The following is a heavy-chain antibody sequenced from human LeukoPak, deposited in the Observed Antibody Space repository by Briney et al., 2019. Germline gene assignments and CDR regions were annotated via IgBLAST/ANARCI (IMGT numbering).Heavy chain of an antibody. Sequence: SETLSLTCTVSGGSISSSTYYWSWIRQPPGKGLEWIGYSHYTGSTDYNPSLKSRVTISVDTSKNQLSLKLTSVTAADTAVYYCSRHATDSAGGGWFHPWGQGSLVTVSS. CDR1: GGSISSSTYY. CDR3: SRHATDSAGGGWFHP. D-gene: IGHD1-26*01. V-gene: IGHV4-61*05. CDR2: SHYTGST. J-gene: IGHJ5*02.